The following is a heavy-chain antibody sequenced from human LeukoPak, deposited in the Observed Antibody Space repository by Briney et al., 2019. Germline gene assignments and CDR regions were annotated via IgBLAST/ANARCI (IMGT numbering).Heavy chain of an antibody. D-gene: IGHD2-2*01. Sequence: PSETLSLTCTVSGGSISSYSWSWIRQPPGKGLEWIGYVYYSGSTNNNPSLKSRVTISVDTSKNQSSLKLSSVTAADTAVYYCARHGGGVAAAPFDYWGQGTLVTVSS. CDR2: VYYSGST. CDR1: GGSISSYS. CDR3: ARHGGGVAAAPFDY. V-gene: IGHV4-59*08. J-gene: IGHJ4*02.